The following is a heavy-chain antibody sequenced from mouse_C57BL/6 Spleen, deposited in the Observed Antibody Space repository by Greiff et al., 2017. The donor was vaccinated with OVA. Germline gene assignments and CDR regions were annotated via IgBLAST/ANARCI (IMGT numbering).Heavy chain of an antibody. CDR3: ARYDDFYAMDY. J-gene: IGHJ4*01. V-gene: IGHV1-55*01. Sequence: QVQLQQPGAELVKPGASVKMSCKASGYTFTSYWITWVKQRPGQGLEWIGDIYPGSGSTNYNEKFKGKSTLTVDKSSSTAYMQLSSLTSEDSAVYYCARYDDFYAMDYWGQGTSVTVSS. CDR2: IYPGSGST. CDR1: GYTFTSYW. D-gene: IGHD2-12*01.